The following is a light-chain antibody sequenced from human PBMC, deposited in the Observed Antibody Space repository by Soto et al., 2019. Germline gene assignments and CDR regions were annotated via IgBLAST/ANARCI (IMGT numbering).Light chain of an antibody. J-gene: IGKJ5*01. CDR3: QQYYSYPMIT. CDR1: QGISSY. CDR2: AAS. Sequence: AIRMTQSPSSLSASTGDRVTITCRASQGISSYLAWYQQKPGKAPKLLIYAASTLQSGVPSRFSGIGSGTDFTLTISCLQSEDFATYYCQQYYSYPMITFGQGTRLEIK. V-gene: IGKV1-8*01.